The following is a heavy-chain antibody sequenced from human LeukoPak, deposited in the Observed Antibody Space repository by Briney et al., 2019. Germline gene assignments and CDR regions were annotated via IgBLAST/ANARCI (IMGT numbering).Heavy chain of an antibody. D-gene: IGHD2-2*02. Sequence: GGSLRLSCAPSGFTFDDYAMHWARPAPGKGLGWVSAIIGSGGSTFYAESVKRRFSICRDNTKNTLYLQMTSLRADDTAVYYWANDRDIVEVPAVIVDDAFDIWGQGTIFTVSS. J-gene: IGHJ3*02. CDR2: IIGSGGST. V-gene: IGHV3-23*01. CDR3: ANDRDIVEVPAVIVDDAFDI. CDR1: GFTFDDYA.